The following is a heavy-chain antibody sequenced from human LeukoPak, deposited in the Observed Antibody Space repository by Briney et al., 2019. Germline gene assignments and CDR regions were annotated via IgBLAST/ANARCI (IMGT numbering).Heavy chain of an antibody. CDR3: AKDGPPGSYSLDY. Sequence: PGGSLRLSCAASGFTFSDYYMSWIRQAPGKGLEWVSYISSSGSTIYYADSVKGRFTISRDNSKNTLYLQMNSLRAEDAAVYYCAKDGPPGSYSLDYWGQGTLVTVSS. CDR1: GFTFSDYY. J-gene: IGHJ4*02. CDR2: ISSSGSTI. D-gene: IGHD1-26*01. V-gene: IGHV3-11*04.